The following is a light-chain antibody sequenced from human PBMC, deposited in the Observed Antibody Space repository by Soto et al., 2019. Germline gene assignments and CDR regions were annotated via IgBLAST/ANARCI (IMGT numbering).Light chain of an antibody. CDR1: KLGDKY. CDR3: QAWDSSTSVV. V-gene: IGLV3-1*01. J-gene: IGLJ2*01. CDR2: QDS. Sequence: SYELTQPPSVSVSPGQTASITCSGDKLGDKYACWYQQNPGQSPVLVIYQDSKRPSGIPERFSGSNSGNTATLTIIGTQAMDEADYYCQAWDSSTSVVFGGGTKVTVL.